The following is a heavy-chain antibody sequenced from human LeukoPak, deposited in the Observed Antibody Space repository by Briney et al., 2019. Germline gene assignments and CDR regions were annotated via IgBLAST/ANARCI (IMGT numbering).Heavy chain of an antibody. J-gene: IGHJ6*02. CDR1: GYTFTSYY. V-gene: IGHV1-46*01. Sequence: ASVKVSCKAFGYTFTSYYMHWVRQAPGQGLEWMGIINPSGGSTSYAQKFQGRVTMTRDTSTSTVYMELSSLRSEDTAVYYCARAIFGVVKNYYYYYGMDVWGQGTTVTVSS. D-gene: IGHD3-3*01. CDR2: INPSGGST. CDR3: ARAIFGVVKNYYYYYGMDV.